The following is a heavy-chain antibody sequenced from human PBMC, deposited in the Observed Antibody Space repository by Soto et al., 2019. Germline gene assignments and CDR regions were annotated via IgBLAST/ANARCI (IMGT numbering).Heavy chain of an antibody. CDR1: GYTFTGYY. J-gene: IGHJ3*02. CDR2: INPNSGGT. Sequence: ASVKVSCKASGYTFTGYYMHWVRQAPGQGLEWMGWINPNSGGTNYAQKFQGWVTMTRDTSISTAYMELSRLRSNDTAVYYCARVVTGTDDAFDIWGQGTMVTVSS. CDR3: ARVVTGTDDAFDI. D-gene: IGHD1-20*01. V-gene: IGHV1-2*04.